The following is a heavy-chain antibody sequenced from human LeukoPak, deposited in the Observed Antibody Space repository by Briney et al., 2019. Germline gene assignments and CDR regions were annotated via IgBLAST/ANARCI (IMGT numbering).Heavy chain of an antibody. V-gene: IGHV3-48*03. D-gene: IGHD6-19*01. Sequence: GGSLRLSCAASGFTFSSYEMNWVRQAPGKGLEWVSYISSSGSTIYYADPVKGRFTISRDNAKNSLYLQMNSLRAEDTAVYYCARGGQWLVRTLDYWGQGTLVTVSS. CDR3: ARGGQWLVRTLDY. CDR2: ISSSGSTI. J-gene: IGHJ4*02. CDR1: GFTFSSYE.